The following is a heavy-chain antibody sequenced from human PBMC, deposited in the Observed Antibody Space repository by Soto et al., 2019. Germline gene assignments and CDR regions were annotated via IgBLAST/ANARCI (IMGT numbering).Heavy chain of an antibody. CDR2: IIPLYGTG. CDR1: GGTFNSYG. D-gene: IGHD3-10*01. V-gene: IGHV1-69*06. J-gene: IGHJ4*02. Sequence: QAHLAQSGAEVKKPGSSVTVSCKASGGTFNSYGISWVRQAPGQGLDWMGVIIPLYGTGNYAQKFKGRVSITADKSTSTAYMDLNSLRSDDTAVYYCARVRVIRGVIPSHFGLWGQGTQVTVSS. CDR3: ARVRVIRGVIPSHFGL.